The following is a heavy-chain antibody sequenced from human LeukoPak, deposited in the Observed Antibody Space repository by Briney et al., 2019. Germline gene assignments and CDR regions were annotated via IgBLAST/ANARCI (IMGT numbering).Heavy chain of an antibody. CDR3: ARRGRSKGGDYYYYMDV. Sequence: SETLSLTCTVSGGSISSSSYYWGWIRQPPGKGLEWIGSIYYSGSTYYNPSLKSRVTISVDTSKNQFSLKLSSVTAADTAVYYCARRGRSKGGDYYYYMDVWGKGTTATISS. CDR2: IYYSGST. CDR1: GGSISSSSYY. V-gene: IGHV4-39*01. J-gene: IGHJ6*03. D-gene: IGHD6-13*01.